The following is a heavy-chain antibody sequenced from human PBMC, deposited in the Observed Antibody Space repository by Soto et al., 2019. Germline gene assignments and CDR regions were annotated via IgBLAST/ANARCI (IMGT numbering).Heavy chain of an antibody. CDR3: AKPLQVY. CDR2: LSGSGVNA. V-gene: IGHV3-23*01. Sequence: GSLRLSCAASGFTFSSYAMSWVRQAPGKGLEYVSALSGSGVNAYYADSVKGRFTISRDNSKNTLYLQMNSLRVEDTAIYYCAKPLQVYWGQGTQVTVSS. CDR1: GFTFSSYA. J-gene: IGHJ4*02.